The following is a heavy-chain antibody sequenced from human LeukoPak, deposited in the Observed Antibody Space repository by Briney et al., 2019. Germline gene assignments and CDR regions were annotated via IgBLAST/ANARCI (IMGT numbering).Heavy chain of an antibody. D-gene: IGHD1-20*01. J-gene: IGHJ3*02. CDR3: ARLTGYGAFDI. Sequence: GSLRLSCAASGFPFSSYGMHWVRQAPGKGLEWVAVIWYDGSNKYYADSVKGRFTISRDNSKNTLYLQMNSLRAEDTAVYYCARLTGYGAFDIWGQGTMVTVSS. V-gene: IGHV3-33*01. CDR2: IWYDGSNK. CDR1: GFPFSSYG.